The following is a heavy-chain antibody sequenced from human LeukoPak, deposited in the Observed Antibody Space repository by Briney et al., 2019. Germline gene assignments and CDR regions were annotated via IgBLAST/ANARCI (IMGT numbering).Heavy chain of an antibody. CDR1: GFTFSSYG. CDR3: TTEVRVTTVVTLSGNDY. V-gene: IGHV3-15*01. CDR2: IKSKTDGGTT. J-gene: IGHJ4*02. D-gene: IGHD4-23*01. Sequence: GGSLRLSCAASGFTFSSYGMSWVRQAPGKGLEWVGRIKSKTDGGTTDYAAPVKGRFTISRDDSKNTLYLQMNSLKTEDTAVYYCTTEVRVTTVVTLSGNDYWGQGTLVTVSS.